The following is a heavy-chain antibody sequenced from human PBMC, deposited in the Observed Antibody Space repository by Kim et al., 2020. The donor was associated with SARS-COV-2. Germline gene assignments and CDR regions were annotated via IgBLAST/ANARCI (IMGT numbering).Heavy chain of an antibody. J-gene: IGHJ6*02. CDR1: GGSISSSSYY. D-gene: IGHD6-13*01. CDR3: VGCEGVRGWQQLVYYYYYGMDV. Sequence: SETLSLTCTVSGGSISSSSYYWGWIRQPPGKGLEWTGSIYYSGSTYYNPSLKSRVTISVDTSKNQFSLKLSSVTAADTAVYYCVGCEGVRGWQQLVYYYYYGMDVWGQGTTVTVSS. CDR2: IYYSGST. V-gene: IGHV4-39*01.